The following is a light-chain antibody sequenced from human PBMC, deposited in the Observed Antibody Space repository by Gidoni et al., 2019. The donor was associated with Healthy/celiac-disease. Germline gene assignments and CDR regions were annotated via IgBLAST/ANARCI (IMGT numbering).Light chain of an antibody. CDR3: QQYGSSPDT. Sequence: EIVLTQSPGTLSLSPGERATLSCRASQSVSSSYLAWYQKKPGQAPRLLSYGASSRATGIPDRFSGSGSGTDFTLTISRLEPEDFAVYYCQQYGSSPDTFGQGTKLEIK. CDR2: GAS. CDR1: QSVSSSY. J-gene: IGKJ2*01. V-gene: IGKV3-20*01.